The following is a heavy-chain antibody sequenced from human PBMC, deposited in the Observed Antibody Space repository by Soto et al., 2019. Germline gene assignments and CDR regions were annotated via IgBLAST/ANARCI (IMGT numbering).Heavy chain of an antibody. CDR1: GGSISSGDYY. CDR3: ARSYYYDSSGYLDY. V-gene: IGHV4-30-4*01. Sequence: SETLSLTCTVSGGSISSGDYYWSWIRQPPGKGPEWIGYIYYSGSTYYNPSLKSRVTISVDTSKNQFSLKLSSVTAADTAVYYCARSYYYDSSGYLDYWGQGTLVTVSS. CDR2: IYYSGST. D-gene: IGHD3-22*01. J-gene: IGHJ4*02.